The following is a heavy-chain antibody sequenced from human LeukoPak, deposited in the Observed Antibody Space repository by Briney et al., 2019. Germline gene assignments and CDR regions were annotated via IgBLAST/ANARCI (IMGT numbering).Heavy chain of an antibody. D-gene: IGHD4-23*01. CDR3: ARAPTMVVTGAFDY. Sequence: SETLSLTCAVYGGSFSGYYWSWIRQPPGKGLEWIGEINHSGSTNYNPSLKSRVTISVDTSKNQFSLKLSSVTAADTAVYYCARAPTMVVTGAFDYWGQGTLVTVSS. V-gene: IGHV4-34*01. CDR1: GGSFSGYY. J-gene: IGHJ4*02. CDR2: INHSGST.